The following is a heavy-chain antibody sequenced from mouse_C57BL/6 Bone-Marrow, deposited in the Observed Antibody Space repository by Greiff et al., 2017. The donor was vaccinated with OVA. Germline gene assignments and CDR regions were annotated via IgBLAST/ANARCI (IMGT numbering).Heavy chain of an antibody. D-gene: IGHD2-1*01. CDR3: TRYGNYDWFAY. V-gene: IGHV1-5*01. CDR1: GYTFTSYW. Sequence: VQLQQSGTVLARPGASVKMSCKTSGYTFTSYWMHWVKQRPGQGLEWIGAIYPGNSDTSYNQKFKGKAKLTAVTSASTAYMELSSLTNEDSAVYYCTRYGNYDWFAYWGQGTLVTVSA. CDR2: IYPGNSDT. J-gene: IGHJ3*01.